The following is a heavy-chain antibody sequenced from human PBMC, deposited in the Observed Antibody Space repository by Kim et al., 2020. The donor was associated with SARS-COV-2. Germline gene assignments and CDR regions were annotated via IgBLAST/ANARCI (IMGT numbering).Heavy chain of an antibody. V-gene: IGHV1-69*13. J-gene: IGHJ6*02. CDR3: ARWEVAFFHGLDV. CDR1: GGTFSNFG. Sequence: SVKVSCKASGGTFSNFGIIWVRQAPGQGLEWMGGIIPMFGSANFAQKFLGRVTITADESTSTAYLEVNNLRSDDTSGYYCARWEVAFFHGLDVWGQGTT. D-gene: IGHD3-3*02. CDR2: IIPMFGSA.